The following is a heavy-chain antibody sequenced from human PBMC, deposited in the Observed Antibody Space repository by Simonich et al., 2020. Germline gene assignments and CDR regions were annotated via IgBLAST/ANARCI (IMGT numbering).Heavy chain of an antibody. CDR3: AKRSGVSITGTFDY. CDR2: ISGRGGSR. J-gene: IGHJ4*02. CDR1: GFTFSSYA. D-gene: IGHD1-7*01. Sequence: EVQLLESGVGLVQPGGSLRLSCAASGFTFSSYAMSWVRQAPGKGLGWVSAISGRGGSRYYADSVKGRLTISRDNSKNTLYLQMNSLRAEDTAVYYCAKRSGVSITGTFDYWGQGTLVTVSS. V-gene: IGHV3-23*01.